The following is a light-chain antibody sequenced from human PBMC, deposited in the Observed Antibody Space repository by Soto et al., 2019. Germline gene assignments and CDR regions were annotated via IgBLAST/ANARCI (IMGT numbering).Light chain of an antibody. Sequence: DIQLTQSPSFLSASVGDRVTITCRASQGISSYLAWYQQKPGKAPKLLIYAASTLQSGVPSRYSGSGSGTEFTLTISSLQPEDFATYYCQQLNSNPPITFGQGKRLEIK. V-gene: IGKV1-9*01. J-gene: IGKJ5*01. CDR3: QQLNSNPPIT. CDR2: AAS. CDR1: QGISSY.